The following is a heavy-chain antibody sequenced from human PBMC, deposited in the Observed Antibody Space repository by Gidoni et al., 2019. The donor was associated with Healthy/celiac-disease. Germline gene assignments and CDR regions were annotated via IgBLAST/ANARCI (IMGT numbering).Heavy chain of an antibody. CDR2: IIPIFGTA. CDR3: AGRSGCSGGSCYSAQDEYYYYYGMDV. V-gene: IGHV1-69*01. J-gene: IGHJ6*02. CDR1: GGTFSSYA. Sequence: QVQLVQSGAEVKKPGSSVKVSCKASGGTFSSYAISWVRQAPGQGLEWMGGIIPIFGTANYAQKFQGRVTITADESTSTAYMELSSLRSEDTAVYYCAGRSGCSGGSCYSAQDEYYYYYGMDVWGQGTTVTVSS. D-gene: IGHD2-15*01.